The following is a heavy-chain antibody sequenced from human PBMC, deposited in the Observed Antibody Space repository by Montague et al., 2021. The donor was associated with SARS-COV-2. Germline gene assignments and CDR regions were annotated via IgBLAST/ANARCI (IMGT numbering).Heavy chain of an antibody. V-gene: IGHV4-34*01. J-gene: IGHJ4*02. CDR2: INDRGVTNY. Sequence: SETRSLTCAVYGESFSGFFWSWIRQPPGKGLEWIAEINDRGVTNYNYNPSLGSRVTISADTSKNQFSRKLRSVTAADTAVYYCARWDPQTLTVISLRGKSANDCWGQGTLVTVSS. D-gene: IGHD4-11*01. CDR3: ARWDPQTLTVISLRGKSANDC. CDR1: GESFSGFF.